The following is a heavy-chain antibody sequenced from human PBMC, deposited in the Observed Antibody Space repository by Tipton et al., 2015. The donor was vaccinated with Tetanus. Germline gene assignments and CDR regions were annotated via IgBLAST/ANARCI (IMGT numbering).Heavy chain of an antibody. CDR1: GFTFSSYA. Sequence: TASGFTFSSYAMHWVRQAPGKGLEWVAVISYDGSNKYYADSGKGRFTISRDNSKNTLYLQMNSLRAEDTAVYYCARDQGTMGPFDYWGQGTLVTVSS. V-gene: IGHV3-30-3*01. D-gene: IGHD3-10*01. CDR2: ISYDGSNK. J-gene: IGHJ4*02. CDR3: ARDQGTMGPFDY.